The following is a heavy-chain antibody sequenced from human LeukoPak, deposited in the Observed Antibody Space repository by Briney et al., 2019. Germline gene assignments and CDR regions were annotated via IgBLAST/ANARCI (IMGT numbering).Heavy chain of an antibody. D-gene: IGHD5-18*01. CDR2: INPNSGGT. CDR1: GYTFTGYY. CDR3: ARDTAKYNNWFDP. V-gene: IGHV1-2*02. Sequence: ASVKVSCKASGYTFTGYYMHWVRQAPGQGLEWMGWINPNSGGTNYAQKFQGRVTMTRDTSISTAYMELSRLRSDDTAVYYCARDTAKYNNWFDPWGQGTLVTVSS. J-gene: IGHJ5*02.